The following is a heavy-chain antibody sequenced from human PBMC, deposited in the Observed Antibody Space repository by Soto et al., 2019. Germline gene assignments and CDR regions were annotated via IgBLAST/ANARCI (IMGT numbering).Heavy chain of an antibody. J-gene: IGHJ3*01. V-gene: IGHV3-7*03. D-gene: IGHD1-7*01. CDR2: IHDDGSEK. CDR1: GFTFRNYW. Sequence: EVQLVESGGGLVQPGGSLRLSCAASGFTFRNYWMSWVRQAPGKGLEWVANIHDDGSEKYYAGSVKGRFTISRDNAGNSLYLEMNSLRDEDAAVYFCAAEGVPTTNDAFDFWGQGTMVTVSS. CDR3: AAEGVPTTNDAFDF.